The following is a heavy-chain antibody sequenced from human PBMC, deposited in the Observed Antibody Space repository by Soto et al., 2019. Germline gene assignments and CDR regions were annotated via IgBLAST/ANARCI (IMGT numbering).Heavy chain of an antibody. CDR3: ARTLIAAHWFDP. CDR1: GGSISSSSYY. CDR2: IYYSGST. V-gene: IGHV4-39*01. D-gene: IGHD6-6*01. J-gene: IGHJ5*02. Sequence: SETLSLTCTVSGGSISSSSYYWGWIRQPPGKGLEWIGSIYYSGSTYYNPSLKSRVTISVDTSKNQLSLKLSSVTAADTAVYYCARTLIAAHWFDPWGQGTLVTVSS.